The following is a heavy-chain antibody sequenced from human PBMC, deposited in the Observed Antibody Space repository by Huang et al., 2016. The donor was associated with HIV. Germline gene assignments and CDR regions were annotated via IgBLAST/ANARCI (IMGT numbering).Heavy chain of an antibody. D-gene: IGHD2-2*01. CDR2: ISNSGNTL. J-gene: IGHJ4*02. V-gene: IGHV3-48*01. CDR3: ARDRSTRADY. Sequence: EVLLVESGGGLVQPGGSLRLSCAGSGFTFGTYGMNWVRQAPGKGLQWVSYISNSGNTLYYTDSVKGRFTISRDNAKNSLFLQMNSLRVEDTAVYFCARDRSTRADYWGQGTLVTVSS. CDR1: GFTFGTYG.